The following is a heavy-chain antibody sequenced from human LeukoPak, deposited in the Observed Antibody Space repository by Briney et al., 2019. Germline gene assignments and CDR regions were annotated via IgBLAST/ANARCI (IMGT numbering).Heavy chain of an antibody. CDR3: ARVDSGSYFFDY. CDR2: IWYDGSNK. Sequence: PGGSLRLSCAASGFTFSSYGMHWVRQAPGKGLEWVAVIWYDGSNKYYADSVKGRFTISRDNSKNTLYLQTNSLRAEDTAVYYCARVDSGSYFFDYWGQGTLVTVSS. V-gene: IGHV3-33*01. CDR1: GFTFSSYG. J-gene: IGHJ4*02. D-gene: IGHD1-26*01.